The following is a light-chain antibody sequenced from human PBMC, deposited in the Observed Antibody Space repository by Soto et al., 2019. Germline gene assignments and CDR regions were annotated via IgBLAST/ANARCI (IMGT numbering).Light chain of an antibody. CDR1: QSVSSY. Sequence: EIVLTQSPATLSLSPGERATLSCRASQSVSSYLAWYQHKPGQAPRLLIYDASNRATDIPARFSGSGSGTDFTLTISSLESEYFAVYYCQHRGKWPRTFGQGTKLEIK. CDR3: QHRGKWPRT. CDR2: DAS. V-gene: IGKV3-11*01. J-gene: IGKJ2*01.